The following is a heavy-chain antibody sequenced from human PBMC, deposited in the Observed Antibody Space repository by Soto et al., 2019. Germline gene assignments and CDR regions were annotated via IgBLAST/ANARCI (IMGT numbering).Heavy chain of an antibody. J-gene: IGHJ6*02. Sequence: QMQLVQSGPEVKKPGTSVKVSCKASGFTFTSSAVQWVRQARGQRLEWIGWIVVGSGNTNYAQKFQERVTITREMSTSTAYMELSSLRSEDTAVYYCAADKLLWFVELLPYYYSGMDVWGQGTTVTVSS. V-gene: IGHV1-58*01. CDR3: AADKLLWFVELLPYYYSGMDV. CDR2: IVVGSGNT. D-gene: IGHD3-10*01. CDR1: GFTFTSSA.